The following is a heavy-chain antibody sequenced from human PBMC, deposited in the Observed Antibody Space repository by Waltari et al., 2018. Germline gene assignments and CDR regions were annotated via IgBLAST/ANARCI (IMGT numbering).Heavy chain of an antibody. D-gene: IGHD3-3*01. Sequence: QVQLQESGPGLVKPSQTLSLTCTISGGSIDTASHYWNWIRQPAGEGPEWIGRIYTSGNTDYNPSLMYRVTISLVTSTNQVSLKLRSVTAADTAVYYCATSWIWSVGVSDTGPDAVDIWGQGTMVTVSS. J-gene: IGHJ3*02. CDR1: GGSIDTASHY. CDR3: ATSWIWSVGVSDTGPDAVDI. CDR2: IYTSGNT. V-gene: IGHV4-61*02.